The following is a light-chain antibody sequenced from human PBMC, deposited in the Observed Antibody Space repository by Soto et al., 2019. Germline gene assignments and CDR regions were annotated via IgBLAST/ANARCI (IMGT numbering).Light chain of an antibody. CDR1: QSVSSY. CDR3: QQRSNWPGIT. V-gene: IGKV3-11*01. Sequence: EIVLTQSPATLSFSPGAKTTLSRRASQSVSSYLAWYQQKPGQAPRLLIYDASNRATGIPARFSGSGSGTDFTLTISSLEPEDFAVYYCQQRSNWPGITFGQGTRLEIK. CDR2: DAS. J-gene: IGKJ5*01.